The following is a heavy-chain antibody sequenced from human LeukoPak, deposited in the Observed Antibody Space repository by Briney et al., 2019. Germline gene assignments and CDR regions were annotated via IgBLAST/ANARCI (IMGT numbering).Heavy chain of an antibody. CDR1: GFTFSSYG. CDR2: ISYDGSNK. J-gene: IGHJ6*04. V-gene: IGHV3-30*18. CDR3: AKDGMDV. Sequence: GGSLRLSCAASGFTFSSYGMHWVRQAPGKGLEWVAVISYDGSNKYYADSVKGRFTISRDNSKNTLYLQMNSLRAEDTAVYYCAKDGMDVRGKGTTVTVSS.